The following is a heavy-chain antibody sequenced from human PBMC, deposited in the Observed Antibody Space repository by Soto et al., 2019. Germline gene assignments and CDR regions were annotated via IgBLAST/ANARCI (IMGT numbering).Heavy chain of an antibody. J-gene: IGHJ6*02. D-gene: IGHD3-10*01. V-gene: IGHV1-8*01. Sequence: GASVKVSCKASGYTFTSYDINWVRQATGQGLEWMGWMSPQSGNTGYAQNFQGRVIMTRDTSINTAYLELSSLRSEDTAVYYCARWGNYGSGSFPLSYYYYGMDVWGQGTTVTVSS. CDR3: ARWGNYGSGSFPLSYYYYGMDV. CDR2: MSPQSGNT. CDR1: GYTFTSYD.